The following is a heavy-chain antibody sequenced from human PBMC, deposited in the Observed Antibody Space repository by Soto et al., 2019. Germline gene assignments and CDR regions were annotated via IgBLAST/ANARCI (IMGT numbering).Heavy chain of an antibody. CDR2: IYYSGST. CDR3: ARSIAAPGMENYFDY. D-gene: IGHD6-13*01. Sequence: SETLSLTCTVSGGSIRSGGYYWSWIRQHPGKGLEWIGYIYYSGSTYYDPSLKSRVTISVDMSKNQFSLKLSSVTAADTAVCYCARSIAAPGMENYFDYWGQGTLVTVSS. V-gene: IGHV4-31*03. CDR1: GGSIRSGGYY. J-gene: IGHJ4*02.